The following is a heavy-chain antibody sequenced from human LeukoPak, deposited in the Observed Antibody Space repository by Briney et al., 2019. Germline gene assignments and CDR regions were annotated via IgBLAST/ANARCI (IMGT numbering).Heavy chain of an antibody. Sequence: SETLSLTCTVSGGSISSYYWSWIRQPAGKGLEWIGRIYTSGSTNYNPSLNSRVTISVDTSKNQFSLKLSSVTAADTAVYYCARDRGSSGWFDYWGQGTLVTVSS. D-gene: IGHD6-19*01. V-gene: IGHV4-4*07. J-gene: IGHJ4*02. CDR1: GGSISSYY. CDR3: ARDRGSSGWFDY. CDR2: IYTSGST.